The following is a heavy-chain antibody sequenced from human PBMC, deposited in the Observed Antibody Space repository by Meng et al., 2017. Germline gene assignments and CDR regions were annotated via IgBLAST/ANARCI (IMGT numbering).Heavy chain of an antibody. D-gene: IGHD6-6*01. CDR2: INHSGST. CDR1: GGSFSGYY. J-gene: IGHJ4*02. V-gene: IGHV4-34*01. CDR3: ARRGIAARPFYY. Sequence: QMQLQQGGAGLLKPSETLSLTSAFYGGSFSGYYWSWIRQPQGKGLEWIGEINHSGSTNYNPSLKSRVTISVDTSKNLFSLKLSSVTAADTAVYYCARRGIAARPFYYWGQGTLVTVSS.